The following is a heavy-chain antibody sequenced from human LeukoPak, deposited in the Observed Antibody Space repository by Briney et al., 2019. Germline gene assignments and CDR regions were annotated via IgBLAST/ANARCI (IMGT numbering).Heavy chain of an antibody. CDR1: GVTFSSDY. J-gene: IGHJ5*02. V-gene: IGHV3-53*05. Sequence: PGGSLRLSCAASGVTFSSDYMSWVRQAPGKGLEWVSVIYSGGSTYYADSVKGRFTISRDKSKNTVYLQMNSLRFEDTAMYYCARNWFDPWGQGTLVTVSS. CDR3: ARNWFDP. CDR2: IYSGGST.